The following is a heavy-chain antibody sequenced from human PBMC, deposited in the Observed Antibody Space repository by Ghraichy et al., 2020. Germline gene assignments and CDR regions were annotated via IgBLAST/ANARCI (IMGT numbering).Heavy chain of an antibody. V-gene: IGHV3-33*01. Sequence: GGSLRLSCAASGFTFSSYGMHWVRQAPGKGLEWVAVIWYDGSNKYYADSVKGRFTISRDNSKNTLYLQMNSLRAEDTAVYYCARDQGRGVDSSGWYNYYYYYYGMDVWGQGTTVTVSS. D-gene: IGHD6-19*01. CDR3: ARDQGRGVDSSGWYNYYYYYYGMDV. J-gene: IGHJ6*02. CDR2: IWYDGSNK. CDR1: GFTFSSYG.